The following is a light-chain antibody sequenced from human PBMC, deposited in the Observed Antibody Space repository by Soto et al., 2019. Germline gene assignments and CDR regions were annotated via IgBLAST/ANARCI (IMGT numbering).Light chain of an antibody. J-gene: IGKJ5*01. Sequence: EIVWTQSQGTLSVSPGEGATLSCRASQSVSSSYIAWYQQRPGQTPSLLIYGASTRATGIPDRFSGSGSGTDFTLTISRLEPEDFAVYYCQQYGSSPPITFGQGTRLEIK. V-gene: IGKV3-20*01. CDR1: QSVSSSY. CDR2: GAS. CDR3: QQYGSSPPIT.